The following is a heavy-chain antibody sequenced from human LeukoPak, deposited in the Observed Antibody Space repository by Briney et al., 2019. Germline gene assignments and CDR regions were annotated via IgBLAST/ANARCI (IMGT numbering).Heavy chain of an antibody. CDR1: GDSVSSNSVA. CDR2: TYYRSKWYD. Sequence: SQTLSLTCAISGDSVSSNSVAWNWIRQSPSRGLEWLGRTYYRSKWYDDYAVSVKSRITINPDTSKNQFSLQLNSVTPEDTAVYYCARDRGGSGWDHSDCWGQGTLVTVSS. J-gene: IGHJ4*02. V-gene: IGHV6-1*01. D-gene: IGHD6-19*01. CDR3: ARDRGGSGWDHSDC.